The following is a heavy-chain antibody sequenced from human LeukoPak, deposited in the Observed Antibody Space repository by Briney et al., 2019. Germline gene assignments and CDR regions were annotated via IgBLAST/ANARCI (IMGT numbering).Heavy chain of an antibody. Sequence: GGSLRLSRAASGFTFDDYGMSWVRQAPGKGLEWVSGINWNGGSTGYADSVKGRFTISRDNAKNSLYLQVNSLRAEDTALYYCARGKATYFYYYMDVWGKGTTVTVSS. CDR3: ARGKATYFYYYMDV. J-gene: IGHJ6*03. V-gene: IGHV3-20*04. CDR2: INWNGGST. CDR1: GFTFDDYG. D-gene: IGHD5-12*01.